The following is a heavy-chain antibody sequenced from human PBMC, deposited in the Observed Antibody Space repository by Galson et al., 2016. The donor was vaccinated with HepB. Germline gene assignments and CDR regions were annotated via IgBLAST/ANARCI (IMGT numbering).Heavy chain of an antibody. CDR2: IYHSGST. Sequence: LSLTCDVSGGSIGSSYWWSWVRQPPGKGLEWIGEIYHSGSTNYNPSLQSRVTISVDKSKNQFSLNLSPVTAADTAVHYCATGPPPKRLDSWGQGILVTVSS. CDR3: ATGPPPKRLDS. CDR1: GGSIGSSYW. J-gene: IGHJ5*01. V-gene: IGHV4-4*02.